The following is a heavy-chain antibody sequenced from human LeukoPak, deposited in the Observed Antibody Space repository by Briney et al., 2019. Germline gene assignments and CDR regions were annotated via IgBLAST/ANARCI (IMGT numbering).Heavy chain of an antibody. CDR1: GFTFSSYA. D-gene: IGHD4-17*01. Sequence: GGSLRLSCAASGFTFSSYAMSWVRQAPGKGLEWVAVISYDGSNKYYADSVKGRFTISRDNSKNTLYLQMNSLRAEDTAVYYCAKVADLSDYGDYDAFDIWGQGTMVTVSS. CDR3: AKVADLSDYGDYDAFDI. V-gene: IGHV3-30*18. CDR2: ISYDGSNK. J-gene: IGHJ3*02.